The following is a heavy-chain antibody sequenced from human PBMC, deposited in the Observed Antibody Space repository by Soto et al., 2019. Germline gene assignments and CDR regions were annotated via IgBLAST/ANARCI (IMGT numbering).Heavy chain of an antibody. V-gene: IGHV1-69*13. D-gene: IGHD6-19*01. CDR1: GGTFSSYA. J-gene: IGHJ6*03. Sequence: SVKVSCKASGGTFSSYAISWVRQAPGQGLEWMGGIIPIFGTANYAQKFQGRVTITADESTSTAYLQWSSLKASDTAMYYCARRYGSGPCAYMDVWGKGTTVTVSS. CDR2: IIPIFGTA. CDR3: ARRYGSGPCAYMDV.